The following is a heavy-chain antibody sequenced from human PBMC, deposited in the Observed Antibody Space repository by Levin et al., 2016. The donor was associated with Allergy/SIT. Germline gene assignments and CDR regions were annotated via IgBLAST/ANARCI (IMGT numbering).Heavy chain of an antibody. CDR1: GYSFTSYY. V-gene: IGHV1-46*01. CDR2: INPSGGST. J-gene: IGHJ6*02. Sequence: ASVKVSCKASGYSFTSYYMHWVRQAPGQGLECMGIINPSGGSTSYAQKFQGRVTMTRDTATSTVYMELSSLRSEDTAVYYCARAPPGVGYCSNGVCPGHYHGMDVWGQGTTVTVSS. CDR3: ARAPPGVGYCSNGVCPGHYHGMDV. D-gene: IGHD2-8*01.